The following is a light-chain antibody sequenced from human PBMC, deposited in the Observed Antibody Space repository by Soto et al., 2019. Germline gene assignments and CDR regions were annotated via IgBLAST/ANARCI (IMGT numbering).Light chain of an antibody. CDR3: QQRSNWLPIT. V-gene: IGKV3-11*01. CDR2: DAS. J-gene: IGKJ5*01. Sequence: EIVLTQSPATLSLSPGERATLSFRASQSVTTFLAWYQQKPDQAPRLLIYDASTRATGIPARFSGSGSGTDFTLTISSLEPEDFAVYYCQQRSNWLPITFGQGTRLEIK. CDR1: QSVTTF.